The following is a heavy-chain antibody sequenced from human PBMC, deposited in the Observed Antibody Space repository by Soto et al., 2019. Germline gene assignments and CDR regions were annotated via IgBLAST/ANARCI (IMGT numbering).Heavy chain of an antibody. J-gene: IGHJ6*02. V-gene: IGHV1-18*01. D-gene: IGHD1-26*01. CDR1: GYTFSSYG. CDR3: AGDLGYYSPYSGMDV. Sequence: GSSVKGACKTSGYTFSSYGSGWVRQAPGQGLEWMGWISAYNGNTNYAQKLQGRVTMTTDTSTSTAYMELRSLRSDDTAVYYCAGDLGYYSPYSGMDVWAQGTTVT. CDR2: ISAYNGNT.